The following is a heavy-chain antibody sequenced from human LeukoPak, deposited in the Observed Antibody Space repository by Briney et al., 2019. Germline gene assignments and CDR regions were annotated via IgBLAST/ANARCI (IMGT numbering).Heavy chain of an antibody. Sequence: GGSLRLSCAASGFTFSSYSMNWVRQAPGKGLEWVSSISGSSSYIYYADSVKGRFTISRDNAKNSLYLQMNSLRAEDTAVYYCARGGYYGDYGSNWFDPWGQGTLVTVSS. CDR3: ARGGYYGDYGSNWFDP. CDR1: GFTFSSYS. V-gene: IGHV3-21*01. D-gene: IGHD4-17*01. J-gene: IGHJ5*02. CDR2: ISGSSSYI.